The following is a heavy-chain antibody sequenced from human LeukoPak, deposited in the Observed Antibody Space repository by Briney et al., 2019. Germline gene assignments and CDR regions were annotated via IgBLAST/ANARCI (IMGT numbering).Heavy chain of an antibody. Sequence: GGSLRLSCAASGFTFSSYSMNWVRQPPGKGLEWVSSISSSSSYIYYADSVKGRFTISRDNAKNSLYLQMNSLRAEDTAVYYCARDGSGEYYFDYWGQGTLVTVSS. CDR2: ISSSSSYI. J-gene: IGHJ4*02. CDR1: GFTFSSYS. CDR3: ARDGSGEYYFDY. V-gene: IGHV3-21*01. D-gene: IGHD2-15*01.